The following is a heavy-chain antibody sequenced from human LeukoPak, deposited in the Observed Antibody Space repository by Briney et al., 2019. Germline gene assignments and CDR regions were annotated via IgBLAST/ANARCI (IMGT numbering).Heavy chain of an antibody. CDR3: ARDGGYDYVWGSYRYGGYFDY. D-gene: IGHD3-16*02. CDR2: IKQDGGEK. J-gene: IGHJ4*02. Sequence: GGSLRLACAASGFTFSSYWMSWVRQAPGKGLEWVANIKQDGGEKNYVDSMKGRFTISRDNAKNSLYLQMNSLRAEDTAVYYCARDGGYDYVWGSYRYGGYFDYWGQGTLVTVSS. V-gene: IGHV3-7*03. CDR1: GFTFSSYW.